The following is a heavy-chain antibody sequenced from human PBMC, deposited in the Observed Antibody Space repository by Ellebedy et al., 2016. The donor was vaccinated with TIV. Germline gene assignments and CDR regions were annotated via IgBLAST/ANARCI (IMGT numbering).Heavy chain of an antibody. CDR2: IIPIFGTA. CDR1: GGTFSSYA. J-gene: IGHJ4*02. CDR3: ARGGEYSSSWWFRFDY. Sequence: ASVKVSCKASGGTFSSYAISWVRQAPGQGLEWMGGIIPIFGTANYAQKFQGRVTITADESTSTAYMELSSLRSEDTAVYYCARGGEYSSSWWFRFDYWGQGTLVTVSS. V-gene: IGHV1-69*13. D-gene: IGHD6-13*01.